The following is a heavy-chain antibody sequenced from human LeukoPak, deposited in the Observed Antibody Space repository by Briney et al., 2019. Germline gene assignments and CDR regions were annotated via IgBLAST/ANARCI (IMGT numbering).Heavy chain of an antibody. CDR3: AKRLDIVVVPAALDY. CDR1: GFTFSSYA. D-gene: IGHD2-2*03. J-gene: IGHJ4*02. V-gene: IGHV3-23*01. Sequence: GGSLRLSCAASGFTFSSYAMSWVRQAPGKGLEWVSAISGSGGSTYYADSVKGRFTISRDNSTNTLYLQMNSLRAEDTAVYYRAKRLDIVVVPAALDYWGQGTLVTVSS. CDR2: ISGSGGST.